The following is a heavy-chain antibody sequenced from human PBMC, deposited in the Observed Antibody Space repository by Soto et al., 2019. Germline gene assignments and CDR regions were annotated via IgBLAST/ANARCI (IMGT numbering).Heavy chain of an antibody. CDR2: IYYTGNT. Sequence: QLQLQESGPGLLKPSETLSLTCSVSGGSISSSNYYWGWIRQPPGKGLEWIGSIYYTGNTYYSPSLKSRVTISVDTSKNQFSLKLSSVTAADTAVYYCTRHPAMTTGTMKDWGQGTLVTVSS. V-gene: IGHV4-39*01. J-gene: IGHJ4*02. CDR1: GGSISSSNYY. D-gene: IGHD4-4*01. CDR3: TRHPAMTTGTMKD.